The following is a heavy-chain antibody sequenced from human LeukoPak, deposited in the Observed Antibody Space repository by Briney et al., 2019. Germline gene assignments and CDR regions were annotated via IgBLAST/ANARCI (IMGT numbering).Heavy chain of an antibody. J-gene: IGHJ5*02. CDR1: GFTFSSYA. V-gene: IGHV3-23*01. CDR3: AKDSSSSWYANWFDP. CDR2: ISGSGGST. Sequence: QSGGSPRLSCAASGFTFSSYAMSWVRQAPGKGLEWVSAISGSGGSTYYADSVKGRFTISRDNSKNTLYLQMNSLRAEDTAVYYCAKDSSSSWYANWFDPWGQGTPVTVSS. D-gene: IGHD6-13*01.